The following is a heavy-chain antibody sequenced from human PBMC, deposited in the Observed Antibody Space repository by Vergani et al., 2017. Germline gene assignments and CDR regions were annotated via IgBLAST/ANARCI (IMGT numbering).Heavy chain of an antibody. CDR2: ISGSGGST. V-gene: IGHV3-23*04. J-gene: IGHJ6*02. CDR3: ARGGYSYGLPLINYGMDV. D-gene: IGHD5-18*01. Sequence: EVQLVESGGGLVKPGGSLRLSCAASGFTFSNAWMSWVRQAPGKGLEWVSAISGSGGSTYYADPVKGRFTIARDNSKNTLYLQVNSLRAEDTAVYYCARGGYSYGLPLINYGMDVWGQGTTVTVSS. CDR1: GFTFSNAW.